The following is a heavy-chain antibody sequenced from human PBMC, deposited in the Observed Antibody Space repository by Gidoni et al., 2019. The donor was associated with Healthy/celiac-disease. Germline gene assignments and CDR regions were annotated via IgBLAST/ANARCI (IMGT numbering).Heavy chain of an antibody. CDR1: GFTSSSYG. CDR3: AATQYCTNGVCSPFDY. CDR2: ISYDGSNK. D-gene: IGHD2-8*01. Sequence: QVQLVESGGGVVQPGRSLRLSCAATGFTSSSYGMHWVRQAPGKGLEWVSVISYDGSNKYYADSVKGRFTISRDNSKNTLYLQMNSLRAEDTAVYYCAATQYCTNGVCSPFDYWGQGTLVTVSS. V-gene: IGHV3-30*03. J-gene: IGHJ4*02.